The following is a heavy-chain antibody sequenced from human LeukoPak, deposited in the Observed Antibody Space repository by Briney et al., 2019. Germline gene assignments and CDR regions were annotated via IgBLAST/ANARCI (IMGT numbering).Heavy chain of an antibody. V-gene: IGHV3-30*02. CDR1: GFTFSSYG. Sequence: GGSLRLSCAASGFTFSSYGMHWVRQAPGKGLEWVAFILYDGSNKYYADSVKGRFTISRDNSKNTLSLQMNSLRAEDTAVYYCAKEQQLLKTFDYWGQGTLVTVSS. J-gene: IGHJ4*02. CDR3: AKEQQLLKTFDY. D-gene: IGHD6-13*01. CDR2: ILYDGSNK.